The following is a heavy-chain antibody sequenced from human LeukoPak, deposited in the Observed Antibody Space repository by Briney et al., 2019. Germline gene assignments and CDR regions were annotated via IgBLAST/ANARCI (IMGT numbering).Heavy chain of an antibody. J-gene: IGHJ6*03. CDR2: IYYSGST. Sequence: SETLSLTCTVSGGSISSYYWSWIRQPPGKGQEWIGYIYYSGSTNYNPSLKSRVTISVDTSKNQFSLKLSSVTAADTAVYYCAGTPDYDILTGYYTGYYYYYYYMDVWGKGTTVTISS. D-gene: IGHD3-9*01. V-gene: IGHV4-59*01. CDR3: AGTPDYDILTGYYTGYYYYYYYMDV. CDR1: GGSISSYY.